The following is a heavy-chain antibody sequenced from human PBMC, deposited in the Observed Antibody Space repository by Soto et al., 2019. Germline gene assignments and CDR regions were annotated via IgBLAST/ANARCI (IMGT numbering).Heavy chain of an antibody. CDR2: INPNSGGT. CDR3: ARGVAARRRIDY. Sequence: ASVKVSCKASGYTFTDYYMHWVRQAPGQGLEWMGWINPNSGGTNYAQKFQGRVTMTRDTSISTAYMELSRLRSDDTAVYYCARGVAARRRIDYWGQGTLVTVSS. V-gene: IGHV1-2*02. J-gene: IGHJ4*02. D-gene: IGHD6-6*01. CDR1: GYTFTDYY.